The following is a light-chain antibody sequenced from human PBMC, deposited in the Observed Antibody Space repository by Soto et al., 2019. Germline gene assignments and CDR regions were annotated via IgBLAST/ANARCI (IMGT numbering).Light chain of an antibody. CDR3: QQYNSYAFS. CDR2: DAS. CDR1: QSVGYH. V-gene: IGKV3-11*01. Sequence: EIVLTQSPATLSLSPGERATLSCRASQSVGYHLAWYQQKPGQAPRLLIYDASNRATGIPARFSGSGSGTDFTLAISSLEPEDFATYYCQQYNSYAFSFGPGTKVDIK. J-gene: IGKJ3*01.